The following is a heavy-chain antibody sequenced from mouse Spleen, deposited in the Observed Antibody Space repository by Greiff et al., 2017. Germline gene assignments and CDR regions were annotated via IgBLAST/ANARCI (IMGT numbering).Heavy chain of an antibody. Sequence: VQLQQPGAELVKPWASVKMSCKASGYTFTSYWITWVKQRPGQGLEWIGDIYPGSGSTNYNEKFKSKATLTVDTSSSTAYMQLSSLTSEDSAVYYCARADGYYAWFAYWGQGTLVTVSA. CDR2: IYPGSGST. D-gene: IGHD2-3*01. V-gene: IGHV1-55*01. CDR1: GYTFTSYW. CDR3: ARADGYYAWFAY. J-gene: IGHJ3*01.